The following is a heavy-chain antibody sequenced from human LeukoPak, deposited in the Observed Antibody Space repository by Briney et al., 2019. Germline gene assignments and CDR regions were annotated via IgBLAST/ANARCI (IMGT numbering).Heavy chain of an antibody. CDR3: AREYCSGTSCYGYFDY. D-gene: IGHD2-2*01. CDR1: GFTFSSYW. V-gene: IGHV3-7*01. CDR2: IEQDVSQI. Sequence: GGSLRLSCATSGFTFSSYWMSWVRRAPGKGLEWVANIEQDVSQIFYVDSVKGRFTISRDTAKNSLSLQMNSLRAEDTAVYYCAREYCSGTSCYGYFDYWGQGTLVTVSS. J-gene: IGHJ4*02.